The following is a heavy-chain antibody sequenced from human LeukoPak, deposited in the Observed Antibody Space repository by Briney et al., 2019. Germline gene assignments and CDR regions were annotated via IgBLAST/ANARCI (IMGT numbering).Heavy chain of an antibody. CDR2: INHSGST. CDR1: GGSFSGYY. J-gene: IGHJ5*02. D-gene: IGHD3-3*01. Sequence: PSETLSLTCAVYGGSFSGYYWNWIRQPPGKGLEWIGEINHSGSTNYNPSLKSRVTISVDTSKNQFSLKLNSVTVADTAVYYCARVSIRLRFLEWLPDNWFDPWGQGTLVTVSS. CDR3: ARVSIRLRFLEWLPDNWFDP. V-gene: IGHV4-34*01.